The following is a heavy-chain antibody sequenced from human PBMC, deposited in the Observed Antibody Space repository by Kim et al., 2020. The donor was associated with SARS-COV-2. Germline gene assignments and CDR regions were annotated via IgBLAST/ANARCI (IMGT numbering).Heavy chain of an antibody. V-gene: IGHV4-4*02. Sequence: SRVTISVDKSKNQFSLKLSSVTAADTAVYYCARGRRVWNDPGYYYYGMDVWGQGTTVTVSS. D-gene: IGHD1-1*01. CDR3: ARGRRVWNDPGYYYYGMDV. J-gene: IGHJ6*02.